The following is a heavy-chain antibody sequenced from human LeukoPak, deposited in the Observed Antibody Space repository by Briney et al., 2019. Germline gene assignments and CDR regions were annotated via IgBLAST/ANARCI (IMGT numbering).Heavy chain of an antibody. CDR3: ASDTYYYDSSGPRAFDI. J-gene: IGHJ3*02. Sequence: SETLSLSCAVYGGSFSGNYWSWIRQPPGKGLEWIGEANHSGSTNYNPSLKSRVTMSTDTSKDQFSLNLKSVTAADTAVYYCASDTYYYDSSGPRAFDIWGQGTMVTVSS. V-gene: IGHV4-34*01. CDR1: GGSFSGNY. CDR2: ANHSGST. D-gene: IGHD3-22*01.